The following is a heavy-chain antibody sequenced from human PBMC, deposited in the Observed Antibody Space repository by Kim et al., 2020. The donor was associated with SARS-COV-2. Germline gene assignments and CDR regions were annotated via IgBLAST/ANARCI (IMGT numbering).Heavy chain of an antibody. CDR2: IRSKANSYAT. D-gene: IGHD2-2*01. Sequence: GGSLRLSCAASGFTFSGSAMHWVRQASGKGLEWVGRIRSKANSYATAYAASVKGRFTISRDDSKNTAYLQMNSLKTEDTAVYYCTRPHCSSTSCYDVPYYYGMDVWGQGTTVTVSS. CDR3: TRPHCSSTSCYDVPYYYGMDV. CDR1: GFTFSGSA. J-gene: IGHJ6*02. V-gene: IGHV3-73*01.